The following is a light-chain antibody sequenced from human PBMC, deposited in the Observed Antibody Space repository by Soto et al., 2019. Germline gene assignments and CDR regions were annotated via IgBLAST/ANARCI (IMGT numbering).Light chain of an antibody. CDR2: GAS. V-gene: IGKV3-20*01. J-gene: IGKJ1*01. CDR3: QQYGSSIKT. Sequence: EIVLTQSPGTLSLSPGEGATLSCRAGQTVATNNVAWYQQRPGQPPNLLIFGASNRAPGIPDRFSGSGSGTDFTLTISRLEPEDFAVYYCQQYGSSIKTFGQGTKVDIK. CDR1: QTVATNN.